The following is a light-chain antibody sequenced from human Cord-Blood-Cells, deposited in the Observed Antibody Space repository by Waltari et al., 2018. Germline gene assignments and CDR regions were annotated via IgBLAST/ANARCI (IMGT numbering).Light chain of an antibody. CDR3: CSYAGSSTLV. Sequence: QSALTQPASVSGVPGQSNPISCTGPSSDVGCYNLVFWHQQHPGKAPKLMIYEVSKRPSGVSNRFSGSKSGNTASLTISGLQAEDEADYYCCSYAGSSTLVFGGGTKLTVL. J-gene: IGLJ2*01. CDR2: EVS. CDR1: SSDVGCYNL. V-gene: IGLV2-23*02.